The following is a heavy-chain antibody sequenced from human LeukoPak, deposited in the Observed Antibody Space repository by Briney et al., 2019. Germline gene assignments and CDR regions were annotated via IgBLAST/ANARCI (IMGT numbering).Heavy chain of an antibody. D-gene: IGHD5-12*01. CDR1: GGSISSYD. Sequence: SETLSLTCTVSGGSISSYDWSWIRQPRGKGLEWIAYIYHSGNTKYNPSLKSRVTISVDTSKNQFSLQLNSVTPEDTAVYYCARSGYETNHYFDYWGQGTLVTVSS. V-gene: IGHV4-59*12. CDR2: IYHSGNT. CDR3: ARSGYETNHYFDY. J-gene: IGHJ4*02.